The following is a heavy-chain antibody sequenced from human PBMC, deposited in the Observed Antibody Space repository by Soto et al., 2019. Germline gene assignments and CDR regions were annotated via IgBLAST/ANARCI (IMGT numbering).Heavy chain of an antibody. CDR2: IYWDDDK. CDR3: AHIPNYYQYDWFDP. Sequence: QITLKESGPPLVKPTQTLTLTCTFSGFSLTTRGVGVGWIHQPPGKALECLALIYWDDDKRYSPSLQSRLSIXKXTCXNQVVLTMTNVDPVDTATYYCAHIPNYYQYDWFDPWGQGTLVSVSS. J-gene: IGHJ5*02. CDR1: GFSLTTRGVG. V-gene: IGHV2-5*02. D-gene: IGHD3-16*01.